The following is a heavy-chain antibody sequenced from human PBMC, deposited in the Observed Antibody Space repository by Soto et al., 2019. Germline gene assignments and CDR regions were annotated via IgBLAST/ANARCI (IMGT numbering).Heavy chain of an antibody. CDR3: ARDSESYSFDY. V-gene: IGHV4-59*01. CDR1: GGSISSYY. Sequence: SETLSLTCTVSGGSISSYYWSWIRQPPGKGLEWIGYIYYSGSTNYNPSLKSRVTISVDTSKNQFSLKLSSVTAADTAVYYCARDSESYSFDYWGQGTLVTVSS. J-gene: IGHJ4*02. D-gene: IGHD1-26*01. CDR2: IYYSGST.